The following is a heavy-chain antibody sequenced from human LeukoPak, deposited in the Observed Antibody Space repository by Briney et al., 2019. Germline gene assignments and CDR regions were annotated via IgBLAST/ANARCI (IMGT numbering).Heavy chain of an antibody. D-gene: IGHD3-22*01. CDR3: ARGRSPNYYDSGP. V-gene: IGHV1-18*01. CDR1: GYDFINYG. Sequence: ASVKVSCKASGYDFINYGISWVRQAPGQGLEWMGWISAYNGNTNYAQKLQGRVTMTTDTSTSTAYMELRSLRSDDTAVYYCARGRSPNYYDSGPWGQGTLVTVSS. CDR2: ISAYNGNT. J-gene: IGHJ4*02.